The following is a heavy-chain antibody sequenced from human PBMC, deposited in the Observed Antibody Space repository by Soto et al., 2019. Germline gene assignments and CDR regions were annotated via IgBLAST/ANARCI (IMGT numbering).Heavy chain of an antibody. CDR1: GGSISSYY. CDR3: ARANEQWLVLGSYYYYGMDV. V-gene: IGHV4-59*01. D-gene: IGHD6-19*01. Sequence: SETLSLTCTVSGGSISSYYWSWIRQPPGKGLEWIGYIYYSGSTNYNPSLKSRVTISVDTSKNQFSLKLSSVTAADTAVYYCARANEQWLVLGSYYYYGMDVWGQGTTVTVSS. J-gene: IGHJ6*02. CDR2: IYYSGST.